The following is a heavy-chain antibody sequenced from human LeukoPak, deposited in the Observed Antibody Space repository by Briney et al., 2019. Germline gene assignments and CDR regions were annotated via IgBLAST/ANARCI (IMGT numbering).Heavy chain of an antibody. D-gene: IGHD6-19*01. CDR3: AKGPLIEVAGTTWHY. Sequence: GGSLRLSCAASGFTFSSYAMSWVRQTPGKGLEWVSAISGSGGNTYYADSVKGRFTISRDNSKNTLYLQMNSLGAEDTAVYYCAKGPLIEVAGTTWHYWGQGTLVTVSS. J-gene: IGHJ4*02. CDR2: ISGSGGNT. V-gene: IGHV3-23*01. CDR1: GFTFSSYA.